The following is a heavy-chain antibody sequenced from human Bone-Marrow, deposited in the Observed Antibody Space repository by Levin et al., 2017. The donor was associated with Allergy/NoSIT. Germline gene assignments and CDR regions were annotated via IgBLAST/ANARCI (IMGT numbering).Heavy chain of an antibody. Sequence: GGSLRLSCAASGFTFSNAWMSWVRQAPGKGLEWVGRIKSKTDGGTTDYAAPVKGRFTISRDDSKNTLYLQMNSLKTEDTAVYYCTTVLSYSGSYSRHYYYYYGMDVWGQGTTVTVSS. CDR2: IKSKTDGGTT. D-gene: IGHD1-26*01. V-gene: IGHV3-15*01. CDR1: GFTFSNAW. CDR3: TTVLSYSGSYSRHYYYYYGMDV. J-gene: IGHJ6*02.